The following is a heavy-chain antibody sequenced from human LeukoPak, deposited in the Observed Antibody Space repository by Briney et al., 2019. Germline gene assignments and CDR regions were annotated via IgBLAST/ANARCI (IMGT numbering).Heavy chain of an antibody. Sequence: PSGTLSLTCTVSGGSISSYYWSWIRQPPGKGLEWIGYIYYSGITNYNPSLKSRVTISVDTSKNQFSLRLSSVTAADTAVYYCARPRAYCGGDCSSYTFDIWGQGTMVTVSS. CDR2: IYYSGIT. CDR1: GGSISSYY. CDR3: ARPRAYCGGDCSSYTFDI. D-gene: IGHD2-21*02. J-gene: IGHJ3*02. V-gene: IGHV4-59*08.